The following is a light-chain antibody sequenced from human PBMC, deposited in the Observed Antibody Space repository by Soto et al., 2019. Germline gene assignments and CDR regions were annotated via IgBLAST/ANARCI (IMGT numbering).Light chain of an antibody. CDR1: QSVSTN. Sequence: EIVMTQSPATLSVSPGERVTLSCRASQSVSTNFAWYQQKPGQAPRLLIYDTSTRATGIAATFSASGSGTEFTLTIDTLQSEVFAVYYCQQDDGRPLSFVGGTKVEIK. V-gene: IGKV3-15*01. CDR3: QQDDGRPLS. CDR2: DTS. J-gene: IGKJ4*01.